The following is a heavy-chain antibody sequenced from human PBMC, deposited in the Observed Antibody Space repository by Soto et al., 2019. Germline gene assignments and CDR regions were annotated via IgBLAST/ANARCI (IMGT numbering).Heavy chain of an antibody. J-gene: IGHJ4*02. CDR3: ASRDPGTSVDY. Sequence: XETLSLTCAVSGGSFTSNNWWTWFRQPPGQGLEWIGEIYRTGSTNYNPSLKSRVTISLDKSENRFSLKVTSLTAADTAVYYCASRDPGTSVDYWGQGTLVTVSS. CDR2: IYRTGST. V-gene: IGHV4-4*02. CDR1: GGSFTSNNW. D-gene: IGHD1-7*01.